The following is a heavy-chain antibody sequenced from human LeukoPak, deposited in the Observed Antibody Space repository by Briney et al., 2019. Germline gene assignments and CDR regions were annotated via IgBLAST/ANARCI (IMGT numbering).Heavy chain of an antibody. J-gene: IGHJ3*02. CDR1: GGSISSYY. V-gene: IGHV4-4*07. Sequence: SETLSLTCTVSGGSISSYYWSWIRQPAGKGLEWIGRIYTSGSTNYNPSLKSRVTMSVDTSKNQFSLKLSSVTAADTAVYYCARGLRLEVLRSDGAFDIWGQGAMVTVSS. CDR3: ARGLRLEVLRSDGAFDI. D-gene: IGHD2-8*02. CDR2: IYTSGST.